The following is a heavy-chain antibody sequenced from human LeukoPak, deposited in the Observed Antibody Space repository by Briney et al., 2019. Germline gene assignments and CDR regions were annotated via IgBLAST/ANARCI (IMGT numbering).Heavy chain of an antibody. D-gene: IGHD5-12*01. V-gene: IGHV3-53*05. CDR2: IYDGGST. CDR1: GLTVSSNY. CDR3: ARDHEWLRNFDY. J-gene: IGHJ4*02. Sequence: GGSLRLSCAASGLTVSSNYMSWVRQAPGKGLEWVSLIYDGGSTYYADSVKGRFTISRDNSMNTLYLQMNSLRPEDTAVYYCARDHEWLRNFDYWGQGTLVTVSS.